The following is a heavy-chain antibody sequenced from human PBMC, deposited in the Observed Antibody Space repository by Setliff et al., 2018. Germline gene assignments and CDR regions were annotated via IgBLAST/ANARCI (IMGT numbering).Heavy chain of an antibody. CDR1: GFTFSDYY. D-gene: IGHD1-26*01. CDR3: ARDRGGASTRDH. CDR2: ISSRGIT. Sequence: PGGSLRLSCAASGFTFSDYYMSWIRQTPGKGLEWVSYISSRGITYYPDSVKGRFTIARDNPKNSLYLQMSSLRAEDTAIYYCARDRGGASTRDHWGQGTLVTVSS. V-gene: IGHV3-11*01. J-gene: IGHJ4*02.